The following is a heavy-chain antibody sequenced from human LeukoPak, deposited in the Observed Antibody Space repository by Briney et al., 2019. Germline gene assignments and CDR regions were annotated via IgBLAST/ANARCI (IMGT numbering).Heavy chain of an antibody. Sequence: SETLSLTCTVSGGSISSYYWSWIRQPPGKGLEWIGCIYYSGSTNYNPSLKSRVTISVDTSKNQFSLKLSSVTAADTAVYYCARLRGYCSSSSCYSGYYMDVWGKGTTVTVSS. D-gene: IGHD2-2*01. V-gene: IGHV4-59*12. J-gene: IGHJ6*03. CDR2: IYYSGST. CDR3: ARLRGYCSSSSCYSGYYMDV. CDR1: GGSISSYY.